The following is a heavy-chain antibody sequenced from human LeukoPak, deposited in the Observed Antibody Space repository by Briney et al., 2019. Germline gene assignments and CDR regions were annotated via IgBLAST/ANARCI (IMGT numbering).Heavy chain of an antibody. CDR1: GFTFSSYA. J-gene: IGHJ4*02. CDR2: ISYDGSNK. CDR3: ARVAPGIAAPDY. D-gene: IGHD6-13*01. Sequence: GGSLRLSCAASGFTFSSYAMHWVRQAPGKGLEWVAVISYDGSNKYYADSVKGRFTISRDNSKNTLYLQMNSLRAEDTAVYYCARVAPGIAAPDYWGQGTLVTVSS. V-gene: IGHV3-30-3*01.